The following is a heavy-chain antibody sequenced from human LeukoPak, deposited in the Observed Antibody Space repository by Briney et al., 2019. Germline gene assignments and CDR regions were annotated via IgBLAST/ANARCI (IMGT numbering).Heavy chain of an antibody. V-gene: IGHV3-30*01. J-gene: IGHJ1*01. D-gene: IGHD2-2*01. CDR1: GFTFSSYA. CDR3: ARELAAMASKSEYFQH. CDR2: IAYDGSNK. Sequence: GGSLRLPCATSGFTFSSYAMHWVRQAPGKGLECVAVIAYDGSNKYYADSVKGRFTISRDDLKNTMNLQMTSLRAEDTAVYYCARELAAMASKSEYFQHWGQGTLVTVSS.